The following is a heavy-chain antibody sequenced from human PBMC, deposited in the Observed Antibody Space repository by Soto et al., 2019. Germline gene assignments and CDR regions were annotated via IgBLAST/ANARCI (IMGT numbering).Heavy chain of an antibody. CDR1: GFTFSSYS. D-gene: IGHD3-3*01. V-gene: IGHV3-23*01. CDR3: AKMTGSIEGFLEWLSAYYYYGMDV. J-gene: IGHJ6*02. CDR2: ISGSGGST. Sequence: PGGSLRLSCAASGFTFSSYSMSWFRQAPGKGLEWVSAISGSGGSTYYADSVKGRFTISRDNSKNTLYLQMNSLRAEDTAVYYCAKMTGSIEGFLEWLSAYYYYGMDVWGQGTTVTVSS.